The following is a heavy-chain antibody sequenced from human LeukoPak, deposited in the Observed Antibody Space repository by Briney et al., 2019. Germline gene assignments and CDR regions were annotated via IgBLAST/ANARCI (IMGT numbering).Heavy chain of an antibody. CDR2: ISAYNGNT. V-gene: IGHV1-18*04. CDR1: GYTFTSYG. D-gene: IGHD3-10*01. CDR3: ATDYYGSGSYPKDPYYYYGMDV. J-gene: IGHJ6*04. Sequence: ASVKVSCKASGYTFTSYGISWVRQAPGQGLEWMGWISAYNGNTNYAQKLQGRVTMTTDTSTSTAYMELRSLRSDDTAVYYCATDYYGSGSYPKDPYYYYGMDVWGKGTTVTVSS.